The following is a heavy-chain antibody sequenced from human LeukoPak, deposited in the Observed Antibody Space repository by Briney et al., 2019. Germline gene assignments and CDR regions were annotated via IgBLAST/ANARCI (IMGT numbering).Heavy chain of an antibody. CDR2: INYNGESI. CDR3: ARRATVTYHGMDV. Sequence: GGSLRLSCAASGFTFKNYAMTWVRQAPGKGLEWLSYINYNGESIYYADSVKGRFTGSRDNARGSLYLQMNSLRGEDTAVYYCARRATVTYHGMDVWGQGTTVTVSS. D-gene: IGHD4-17*01. V-gene: IGHV3-48*03. J-gene: IGHJ6*02. CDR1: GFTFKNYA.